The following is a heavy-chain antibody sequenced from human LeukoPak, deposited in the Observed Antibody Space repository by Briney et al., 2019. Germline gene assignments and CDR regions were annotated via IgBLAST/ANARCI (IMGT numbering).Heavy chain of an antibody. CDR2: IIPILGIA. V-gene: IGHV1-69*02. J-gene: IGHJ3*02. D-gene: IGHD4-23*01. Sequence: ASVKVSCRASGGTFSSYTISWVRQAPGQGHEWMGRIIPILGIANYAQKFQGRVTITADKSTSTAYMELSSLRSEDTAVYYCARGYVGGNSRDAFDIWGQGTMVTVSS. CDR1: GGTFSSYT. CDR3: ARGYVGGNSRDAFDI.